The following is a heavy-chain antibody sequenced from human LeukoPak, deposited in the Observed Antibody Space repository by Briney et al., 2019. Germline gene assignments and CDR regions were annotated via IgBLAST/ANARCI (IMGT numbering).Heavy chain of an antibody. J-gene: IGHJ4*02. V-gene: IGHV1-3*01. CDR3: ARDNGGYCSGGSCSYYFDY. CDR2: INGGNGNT. D-gene: IGHD2-15*01. CDR1: GYTFTSYG. Sequence: ASVKVSCKTSGYTFTSYGMHWVRQAPGQSLEWMGWINGGNGNTKYSEKFQGRVTIIRDTSASTAYMELSSLRSEDTAVYYCARDNGGYCSGGSCSYYFDYWGQGTLVTVSS.